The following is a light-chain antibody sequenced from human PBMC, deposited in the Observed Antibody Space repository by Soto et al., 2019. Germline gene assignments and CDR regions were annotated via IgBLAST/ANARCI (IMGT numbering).Light chain of an antibody. CDR3: QQYNNWPPWT. CDR1: QSVSSN. CDR2: GAS. Sequence: EKVMTQSPATLSVSPGERATLSCRASQSVSSNLAWYQQKPGQAPRLLIYGASTRATGIPARFSGSGSGTEFTLTISSLQSEDFAAYYCQQYNNWPPWTFGQGTKVEIK. V-gene: IGKV3-15*01. J-gene: IGKJ1*01.